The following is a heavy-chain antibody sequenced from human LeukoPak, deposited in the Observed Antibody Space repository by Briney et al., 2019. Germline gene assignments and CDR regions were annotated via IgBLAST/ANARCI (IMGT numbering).Heavy chain of an antibody. CDR3: ARGRCSSTSCFFDY. Sequence: GGSLRLSCAVSGFTFSSYWMSWVRQAPGKGLEWVANIKQDGSEKYYVGSVKGRFTISRDNAKNSLYLQMNSLRAEDTAVYCCARGRCSSTSCFFDYWGQGTLVTVSS. V-gene: IGHV3-7*01. D-gene: IGHD2-2*01. CDR1: GFTFSSYW. J-gene: IGHJ4*03. CDR2: IKQDGSEK.